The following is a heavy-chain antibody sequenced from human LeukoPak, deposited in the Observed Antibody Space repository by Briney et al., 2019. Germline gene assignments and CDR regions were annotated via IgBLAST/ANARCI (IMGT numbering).Heavy chain of an antibody. Sequence: GGSLRLSCAASGFTFSSYWMSWVRQAPGKGLEWVANIKQDGSEKYYVDSVKGRFTISRDNAKNSLYLQMNSLRAEDTAVYYCARDSANTAMALLFDYWGQGTLVTVSS. J-gene: IGHJ4*02. V-gene: IGHV3-7*01. CDR1: GFTFSSYW. CDR2: IKQDGSEK. D-gene: IGHD5-18*01. CDR3: ARDSANTAMALLFDY.